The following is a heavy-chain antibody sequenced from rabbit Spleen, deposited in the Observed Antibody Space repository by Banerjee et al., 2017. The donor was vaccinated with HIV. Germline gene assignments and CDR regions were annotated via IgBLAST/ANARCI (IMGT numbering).Heavy chain of an antibody. CDR1: GFSFTSSDY. Sequence: QSLEESGGDLVKPGGTLTLTCTASGFSFTSSDYMCWVRQAPGKGLEWISCIAGGSSAFTYSATWAKGRFTISKTSSTTVTLQMTSLTVADTATYFCARGSAAMTMVITGYYLGLWGPGTLVTVS. J-gene: IGHJ4*01. CDR2: IAGGSSAFT. V-gene: IGHV1S40*01. D-gene: IGHD2-1*01. CDR3: ARGSAAMTMVITGYYLGL.